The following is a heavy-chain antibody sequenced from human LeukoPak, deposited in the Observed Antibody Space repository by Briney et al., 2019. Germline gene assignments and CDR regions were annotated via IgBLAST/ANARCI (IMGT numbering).Heavy chain of an antibody. V-gene: IGHV3-33*06. D-gene: IGHD4-23*01. Sequence: GGSLRLSCAASGFSLNTYSMNWVRQAPGKGLEWVAVIWYDGSNKYYADSVKGRFTISRDNSKNTLYLQMNSLRAEDTAVYYCAKEWTTVDRDAFDIWGQGTMVTVSS. CDR1: GFSLNTYS. J-gene: IGHJ3*02. CDR2: IWYDGSNK. CDR3: AKEWTTVDRDAFDI.